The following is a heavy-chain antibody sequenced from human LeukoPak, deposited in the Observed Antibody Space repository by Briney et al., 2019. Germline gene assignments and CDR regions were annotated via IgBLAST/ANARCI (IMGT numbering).Heavy chain of an antibody. Sequence: GSLRLSCSVSGFTFSMYSMHWVRQAPGKGLEYVSSIITIGGTTYYADSVRGRFIISRDNFQSTLYLQVSSLRTDDTAVYYCARDRGSYDTDYWGQGTLVTVSS. D-gene: IGHD3-22*01. J-gene: IGHJ4*02. V-gene: IGHV3-64D*06. CDR1: GFTFSMYS. CDR3: ARDRGSYDTDY. CDR2: IITIGGTT.